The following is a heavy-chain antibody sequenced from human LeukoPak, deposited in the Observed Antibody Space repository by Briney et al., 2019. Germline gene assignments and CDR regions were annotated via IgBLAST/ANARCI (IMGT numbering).Heavy chain of an antibody. CDR2: ITSSSSDI. Sequence: GGSLRLSCAASRFTFSSYGMSWVRQAPGKGLEWVSSITSSSSDIFYADSVKGRFTISRDNAKNSLYLKMNSLRVEDTAVYYCAAALAIAVGGTTPGDYWGQGTLVTVSS. CDR1: RFTFSSYG. J-gene: IGHJ4*02. D-gene: IGHD6-19*01. CDR3: AAALAIAVGGTTPGDY. V-gene: IGHV3-21*06.